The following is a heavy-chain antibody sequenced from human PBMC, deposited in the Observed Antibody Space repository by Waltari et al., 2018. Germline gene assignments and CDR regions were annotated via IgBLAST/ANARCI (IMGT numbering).Heavy chain of an antibody. Sequence: QVQLQESGPGLVKPSETLSLTCAVHGYSISSGYYWGWVRQPPGKGLEWIGSIDHSGSTYYNPSLKSRVTISVDTSKNQFSLKLSSVTAADTAVYYCARKFHGVSHYWYFDLWGRGTLVTVSS. D-gene: IGHD3-10*01. CDR2: IDHSGST. J-gene: IGHJ2*01. CDR3: ARKFHGVSHYWYFDL. CDR1: GYSISSGYY. V-gene: IGHV4-38-2*01.